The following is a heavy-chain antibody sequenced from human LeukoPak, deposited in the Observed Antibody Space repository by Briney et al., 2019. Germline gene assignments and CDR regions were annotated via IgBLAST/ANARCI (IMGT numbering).Heavy chain of an antibody. CDR1: GFTFSSYA. V-gene: IGHV3-23*01. CDR3: AKVTADFWSGYPGPRALDY. Sequence: PGGSLRLSCAASGFTFSSYAMSWVRQAPGKGLEWVSAISGSGGSTYYADSVKGRFTISRDNSKNTLYLQMNSLRAEDTAVYYCAKVTADFWSGYPGPRALDYWGQGTLVTVSS. D-gene: IGHD3-3*01. J-gene: IGHJ4*02. CDR2: ISGSGGST.